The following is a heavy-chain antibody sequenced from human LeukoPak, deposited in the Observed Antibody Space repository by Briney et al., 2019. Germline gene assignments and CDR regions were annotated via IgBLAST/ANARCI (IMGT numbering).Heavy chain of an antibody. CDR3: ARGSPYVWGSYRPYNP. V-gene: IGHV1-69*13. Sequence: GASVKVSCKASGGTFSSYAISWVRQAPGQGLEWMGGIIPIFGTANYAQKFQGRVTITADESTSTAYMELSSLRSEDTAVYYCARGSPYVWGSYRPYNPWGQGTLVTVSS. CDR2: IIPIFGTA. CDR1: GGTFSSYA. D-gene: IGHD3-16*02. J-gene: IGHJ5*02.